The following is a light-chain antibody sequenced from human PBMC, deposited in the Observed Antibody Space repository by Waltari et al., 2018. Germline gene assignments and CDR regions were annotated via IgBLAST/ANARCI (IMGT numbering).Light chain of an antibody. CDR3: SSFTSSSTWV. Sequence: SALTQPASVSESPGQSITISCTGTTSDVGGYNYVSWYQQHPGKAPKLLIYDVTNRPSAVSNRFSGSKSGNTASLTISGLQAEDEADYYCSSFTSSSTWVFGGGTKLTVL. CDR2: DVT. V-gene: IGLV2-14*03. J-gene: IGLJ3*02. CDR1: TSDVGGYNY.